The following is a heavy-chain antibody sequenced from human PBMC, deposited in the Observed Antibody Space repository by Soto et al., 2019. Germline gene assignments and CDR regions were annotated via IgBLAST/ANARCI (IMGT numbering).Heavy chain of an antibody. CDR1: GFTFSSYA. D-gene: IGHD2-15*01. CDR2: ISGSGGST. CDR3: AKIVVVVAATKEFNDY. J-gene: IGHJ4*02. V-gene: IGHV3-23*01. Sequence: PGGSLRLSCAASGFTFSSYAMSWVRQAPGKGLEWVSAISGSGGSTYYADSVKGRFTISRDNSKNTLYLQMNSLRAEDTAVYYCAKIVVVVAATKEFNDYWGQGTLVTVSS.